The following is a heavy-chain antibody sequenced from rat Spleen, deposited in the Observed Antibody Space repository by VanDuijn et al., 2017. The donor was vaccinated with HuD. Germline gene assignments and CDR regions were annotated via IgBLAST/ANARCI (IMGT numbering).Heavy chain of an antibody. CDR1: GFSLTSYN. Sequence: QVQLKESGPGLVQPSQTLSLTCTVSGFSLTSYNVHWVRQPTGKGLEWMGAIWSGGGTDYNSALKSRLSISRDTSKSQVFLKMNSLQTEDTAIYYCARSLLQWGHYYVLDAWGQGASVTVSS. J-gene: IGHJ4*01. CDR2: IWSGGGT. CDR3: ARSLLQWGHYYVLDA. V-gene: IGHV2-30*01. D-gene: IGHD1-1*01.